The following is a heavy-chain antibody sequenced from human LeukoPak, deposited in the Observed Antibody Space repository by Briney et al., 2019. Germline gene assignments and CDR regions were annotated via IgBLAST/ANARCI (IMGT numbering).Heavy chain of an antibody. CDR2: IYYSGST. V-gene: IGHV4-59*01. J-gene: IGHJ5*02. CDR1: GGSISGYY. CDR3: ARDPEGYWFDP. Sequence: PSETLSLTCTVSGGSISGYYWSWIRQPPGKGLEWIGYIYYSGSTNYNPSLKSRVTISVDTSKNQFSLKLSSVTAADTAVYYCARDPEGYWFDPWGQGTLVTVSS.